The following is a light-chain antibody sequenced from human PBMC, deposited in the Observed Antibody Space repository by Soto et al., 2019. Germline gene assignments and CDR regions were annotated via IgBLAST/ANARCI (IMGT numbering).Light chain of an antibody. V-gene: IGKV1-39*01. Sequence: DIQMTQSPSSLSASVGDRFTITCRASQSISSYLNCYQQKPGKAPKLLIFAASSLQSGVPSRFSGSRSGPDFTLTISSLQPEDFATYYCQQSYSSPPTFGQGTKVDIK. CDR3: QQSYSSPPT. CDR2: AAS. CDR1: QSISSY. J-gene: IGKJ1*01.